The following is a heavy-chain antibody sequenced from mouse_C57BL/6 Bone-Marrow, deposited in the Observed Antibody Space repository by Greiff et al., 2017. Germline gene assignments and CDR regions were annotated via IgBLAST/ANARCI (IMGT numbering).Heavy chain of an antibody. CDR1: GYTFTSYW. CDR3: ARGGFYYGSNDAMDY. D-gene: IGHD1-1*01. Sequence: QVQLQQPGAELVKPGASVKMSCKASGYTFTSYWITWVKQRPGQGLEWMGEIYPGSGSTNYTEKFKSKVTLTVDTSSSTAYMQLSSLTSEDAAVYYCARGGFYYGSNDAMDYWGQGTSVTVSS. V-gene: IGHV1-55*01. J-gene: IGHJ4*01. CDR2: IYPGSGST.